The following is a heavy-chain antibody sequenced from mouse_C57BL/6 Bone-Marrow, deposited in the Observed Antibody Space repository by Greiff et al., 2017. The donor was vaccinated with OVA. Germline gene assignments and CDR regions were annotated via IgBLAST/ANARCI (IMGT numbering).Heavy chain of an antibody. D-gene: IGHD1-1*01. Sequence: EVQLQQSVAELVRPGASVKLSCTASGFNIKNTYMHWVKQRPEPGLEWIGRIDPANGNTKYAPTFQGKATITADTSSNTAYLQLSSLTSEDTAIYYCARDYGSSYRYFDVWGTGTTVTVSS. J-gene: IGHJ1*03. CDR2: IDPANGNT. V-gene: IGHV14-3*01. CDR1: GFNIKNTY. CDR3: ARDYGSSYRYFDV.